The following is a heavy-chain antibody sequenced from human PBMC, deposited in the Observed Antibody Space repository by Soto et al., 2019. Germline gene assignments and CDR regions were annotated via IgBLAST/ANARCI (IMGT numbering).Heavy chain of an antibody. V-gene: IGHV4-61*01. J-gene: IGHJ4*02. CDR1: GGSVSSGSYY. CDR3: ARGGGVAATFDY. CDR2: IYNTGST. D-gene: IGHD1-26*01. Sequence: SETLSLTCSVSGGSVSSGSYYWSWIRQPPGKGLEWIGYIYNTGSTNYNPSLKSRVTMSVDTSKNQFSLKLTSVTAADTAVYYCARGGGVAATFDYWGRGTLVTVSS.